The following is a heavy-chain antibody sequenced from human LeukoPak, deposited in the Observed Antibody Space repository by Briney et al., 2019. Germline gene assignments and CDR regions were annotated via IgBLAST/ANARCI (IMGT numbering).Heavy chain of an antibody. Sequence: SETLSLTCTVSGGSISGYYWSWIRQPPGKGLEWIGYIYYSGSTNYNPSLKSRVTISVDTSKNQFSLKLSSVTAADTAVYYCARGSRAVAGTTFFDYWGQGTLVTVSS. J-gene: IGHJ4*02. D-gene: IGHD6-19*01. CDR2: IYYSGST. CDR1: GGSISGYY. CDR3: ARGSRAVAGTTFFDY. V-gene: IGHV4-59*01.